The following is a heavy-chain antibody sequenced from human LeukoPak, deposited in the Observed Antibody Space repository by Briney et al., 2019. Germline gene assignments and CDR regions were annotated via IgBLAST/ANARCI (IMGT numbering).Heavy chain of an antibody. Sequence: ASVKVSCKVSGYTLTELSMHWVRQAPGKGLEWMGSFDPEDGETIYAQKFQGRVTMTEDTSTDTAYMELSSLRSEDTAVYYCGTDLRGLRFNNYWGQGTLVTVSS. CDR3: GTDLRGLRFNNY. V-gene: IGHV1-24*01. CDR2: FDPEDGET. CDR1: GYTLTELS. J-gene: IGHJ4*02. D-gene: IGHD3-3*01.